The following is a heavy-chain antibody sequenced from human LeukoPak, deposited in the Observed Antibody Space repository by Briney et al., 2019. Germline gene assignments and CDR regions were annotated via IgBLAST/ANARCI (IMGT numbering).Heavy chain of an antibody. Sequence: ASVKVSCKASGYTFTSYDINWVRQAPGQGLEWMGWINPNSGGTNYAQKFQGRVTMTRDTSISTAYMELSRLRSDDTAVYYCARDIAAAGSSFNDYWGQGTLVTVSS. CDR1: GYTFTSYD. D-gene: IGHD6-13*01. CDR2: INPNSGGT. V-gene: IGHV1-2*02. CDR3: ARDIAAAGSSFNDY. J-gene: IGHJ4*02.